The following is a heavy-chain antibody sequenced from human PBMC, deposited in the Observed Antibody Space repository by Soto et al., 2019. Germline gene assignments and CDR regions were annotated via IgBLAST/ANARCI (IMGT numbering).Heavy chain of an antibody. D-gene: IGHD3-10*01. V-gene: IGHV3-7*05. CDR2: IKQDGSEK. J-gene: IGHJ5*02. Sequence: EVQLVESGGGLVQPGGSLRLSCAASGFTFSSYWMSWVRQAPGKGLEWVANIKQDGSEKYYVDSVKGRFTISRDNAQNSLYLQMNGLGAEDTAVYYCARAYYYGSGRNNWFDPWGQGTLVTVSS. CDR1: GFTFSSYW. CDR3: ARAYYYGSGRNNWFDP.